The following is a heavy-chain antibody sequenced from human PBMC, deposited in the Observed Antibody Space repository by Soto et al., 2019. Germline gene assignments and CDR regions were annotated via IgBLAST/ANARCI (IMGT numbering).Heavy chain of an antibody. CDR2: MNPNSGNT. CDR1: GYTFTSYD. D-gene: IGHD6-13*01. J-gene: IGHJ6*02. CDR3: ARGQDYSSSWYVREYYYYGMDV. V-gene: IGHV1-8*01. Sequence: ASVKVSCKASGYTFTSYDINWVRQATGQGLEWMGWMNPNSGNTGYAQKFQGRVTMTRNTSISTAYMELSSLRSEDTAVYYCARGQDYSSSWYVREYYYYGMDVWGQGTTVTVYS.